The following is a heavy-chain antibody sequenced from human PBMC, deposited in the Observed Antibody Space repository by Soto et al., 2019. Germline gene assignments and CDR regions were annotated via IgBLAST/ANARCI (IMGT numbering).Heavy chain of an antibody. CDR3: AREWSRAYYYYGMDV. Sequence: SVKVSCKASGGTFSSYAISWVRQAPGQGLEWMGGIIPIFGTANYAQKFQGRVTITADESTSTAYMELSSLRSEDTAVYYCAREWSRAYYYYGMDVWGLGTTVTVSS. CDR2: IIPIFGTA. J-gene: IGHJ6*02. D-gene: IGHD3-3*01. CDR1: GGTFSSYA. V-gene: IGHV1-69*13.